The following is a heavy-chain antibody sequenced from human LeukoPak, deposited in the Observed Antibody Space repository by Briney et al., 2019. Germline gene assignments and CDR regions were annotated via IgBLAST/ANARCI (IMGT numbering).Heavy chain of an antibody. V-gene: IGHV4-34*01. CDR2: INHSGGT. CDR1: GGSFSGYY. CDR3: ARAGGASYYYDSSGYYHFDY. D-gene: IGHD3-22*01. Sequence: SETLSLTCAVYGGSFSGYYWSWIRQPPGKGLEWIGEINHSGGTNYNPSLKSRVTISVDTSKNQFSLKLSSVTAADTAVYYCARAGGASYYYDSSGYYHFDYWGQGTLVTVSS. J-gene: IGHJ4*02.